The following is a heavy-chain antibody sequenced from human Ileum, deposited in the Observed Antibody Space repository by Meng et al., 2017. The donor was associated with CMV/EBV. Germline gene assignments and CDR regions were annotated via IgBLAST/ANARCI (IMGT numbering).Heavy chain of an antibody. D-gene: IGHD1-26*01. Sequence: GGSLRLSCAASGFGFSSYPMHWMRQPPGKGPEWVAVLSADGTMSYYSNSVKGRFTIYRDNSKSTMYLQVNSLKKEDTAIYYSTRGLGVVGATPRAYYGMDVWGQGTSVTVSS. CDR3: TRGLGVVGATPRAYYGMDV. V-gene: IGHV3-30*14. CDR2: LSADGTMS. J-gene: IGHJ6*02. CDR1: GFGFSSYP.